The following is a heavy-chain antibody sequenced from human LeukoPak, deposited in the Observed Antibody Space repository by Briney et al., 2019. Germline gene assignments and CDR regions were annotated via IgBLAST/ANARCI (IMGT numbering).Heavy chain of an antibody. CDR2: ISAYNGNT. CDR3: ARRTIPGFGELPNYYYYYMDV. CDR1: GYTFTSYG. V-gene: IGHV1-18*01. D-gene: IGHD3-10*01. J-gene: IGHJ6*03. Sequence: VASVKVSCKASGYTFTSYGISWVRQAPGQGLEWMGWISAYNGNTNYAQKLQGRVTMTTDTSTSTAYMELRSLRSDDTAVYYCARRTIPGFGELPNYYYYYMDVWGKGTTVTISS.